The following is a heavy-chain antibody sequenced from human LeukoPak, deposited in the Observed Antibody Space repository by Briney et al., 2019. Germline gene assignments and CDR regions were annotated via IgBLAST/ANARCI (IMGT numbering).Heavy chain of an antibody. CDR2: ISYDGSNK. Sequence: GGSLRLSCAASGFTFSSYAMYWVRQAPGKGLEWVAVISYDGSNKYYADSVKGRFTISRDDSKNTLYLQMNGLRAEDTAVYYCARTGLTYLTTVTTWFNYWGQGTLVTVSS. CDR3: ARTGLTYLTTVTTWFNY. D-gene: IGHD4-17*01. J-gene: IGHJ4*02. V-gene: IGHV3-30*04. CDR1: GFTFSSYA.